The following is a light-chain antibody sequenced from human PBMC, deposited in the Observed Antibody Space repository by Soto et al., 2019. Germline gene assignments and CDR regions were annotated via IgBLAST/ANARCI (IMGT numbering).Light chain of an antibody. CDR1: QNISSY. J-gene: IGKJ4*01. CDR2: AAS. V-gene: IGKV1-39*01. CDR3: QQSYSTPLT. Sequence: DVQMTPSPSSLSASFRDRVAITCRASQNISSYLGWLQQKPGKAPKLLIHAASSLQSGVPSRFSGSGSGTDFTLTISSLQPEDFATYYCQQSYSTPLTVGGGTKVDIK.